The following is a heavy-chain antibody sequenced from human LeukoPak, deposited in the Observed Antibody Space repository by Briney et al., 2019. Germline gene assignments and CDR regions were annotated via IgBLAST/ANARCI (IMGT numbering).Heavy chain of an antibody. CDR3: TTYYYDSSGTPFDP. CDR1: GFTFSNAW. Sequence: GGSLRLSCAASGFTFSNAWMSWVRQAPGKGLEWVGRIKSKTDGGTTDYAAPVKGRFTISRDDSKNTLYLRMNSLKTEDTTVYYCTTYYYDSSGTPFDPWGQGTLVTVSS. J-gene: IGHJ5*02. V-gene: IGHV3-15*01. D-gene: IGHD3-22*01. CDR2: IKSKTDGGTT.